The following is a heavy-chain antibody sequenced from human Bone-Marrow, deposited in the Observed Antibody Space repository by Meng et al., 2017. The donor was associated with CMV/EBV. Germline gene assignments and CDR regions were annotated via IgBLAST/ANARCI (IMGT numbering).Heavy chain of an antibody. V-gene: IGHV1-2*02. CDR3: ARVYCSTTSCYSLDP. CDR2: INPNSGGT. J-gene: IGHJ5*02. D-gene: IGHD2-2*02. CDR1: GYTFTGYY. Sequence: ASVKVSCKASGYTFTGYYMHWVRQAPGQGLEWMGWINPNSGGTNYAQKFQGRVTMTRDTSISTAYMELSRLRSDDTAVLYCARVYCSTTSCYSLDPWGQGTLVTVSS.